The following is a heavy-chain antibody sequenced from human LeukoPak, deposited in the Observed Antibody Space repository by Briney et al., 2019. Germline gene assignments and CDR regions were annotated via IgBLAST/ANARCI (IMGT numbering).Heavy chain of an antibody. CDR1: GYAFTSYG. D-gene: IGHD5-12*01. CDR3: ALLVATTGFDY. CDR2: ISAYNGNT. V-gene: IGHV1-18*01. Sequence: GASVKVSCKASGYAFTSYGISWVRQAPGQGLEWMGWISAYNGNTNYAQKLQGRVTMTTDTSTSTAYMELRSLRSDDTAVYYCALLVATTGFDYWGQGTLVTVSS. J-gene: IGHJ4*02.